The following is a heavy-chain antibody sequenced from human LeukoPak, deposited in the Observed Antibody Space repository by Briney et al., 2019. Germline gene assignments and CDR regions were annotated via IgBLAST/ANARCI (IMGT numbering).Heavy chain of an antibody. CDR2: INHSGST. CDR3: ARLPCSSTSCYKYHYYYSMDV. J-gene: IGHJ6*02. V-gene: IGHV4-34*01. CDR1: GGSFSGYY. Sequence: SETLSLTCAVYGGSFSGYYWSWIRQPPGKGLEWIGEINHSGSTNYNPSLKSRVTISVDTSKNQFSLKLSSVTAADTAVYYCARLPCSSTSCYKYHYYYSMDVWGQGTTVTVSS. D-gene: IGHD2-2*02.